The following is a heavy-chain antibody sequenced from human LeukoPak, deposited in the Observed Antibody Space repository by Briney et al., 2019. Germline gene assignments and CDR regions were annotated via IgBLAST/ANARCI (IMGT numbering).Heavy chain of an antibody. CDR2: IKKDGSEK. CDR3: ARFISLGA. D-gene: IGHD3-16*01. CDR1: GFTFNSYW. Sequence: GGSLRLSCAASGFTFNSYWMSWVRQAPGKGLEWVANIKKDGSEKNYVDSVKGRLTISRDNAKNSLYLQMDSLRAEDTAVYYCARFISLGAWGQGTLVSVSS. V-gene: IGHV3-7*01. J-gene: IGHJ5*02.